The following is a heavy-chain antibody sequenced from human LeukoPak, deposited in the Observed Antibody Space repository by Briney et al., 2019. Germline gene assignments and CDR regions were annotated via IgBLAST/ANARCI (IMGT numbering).Heavy chain of an antibody. CDR3: ARHRFEGYFTRWDDY. CDR1: GYTFTSYG. V-gene: IGHV1-18*01. CDR2: ISAYNGNT. J-gene: IGHJ4*02. Sequence: GASVKVSCKASGYTFTSYGISWVRQAPGQGLEWMGWISAYNGNTNYAQKLQGRVTMTTDTSTSTAYMELRSLRSDDTAVYYCARHRFEGYFTRWDDYWGQGTLVTVSS. D-gene: IGHD3-16*01.